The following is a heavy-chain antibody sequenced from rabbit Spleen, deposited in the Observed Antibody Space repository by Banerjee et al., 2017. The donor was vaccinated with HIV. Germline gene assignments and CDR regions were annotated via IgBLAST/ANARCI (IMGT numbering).Heavy chain of an antibody. CDR1: GFTISSYW. Sequence: QEQLAESGGDLVKPEGSLTLTCTASGFTISSYWICWVRQAPGKGLEWIACIYTGNGKNYYASWAKGRFTISRASSTTVTLQVTSLTAADTATYFCTRDDGSGHYIDGYFNLWGPGTLVPS. CDR2: IYTGNGKN. V-gene: IGHV1S45*01. D-gene: IGHD1-1*01. J-gene: IGHJ4*01. CDR3: TRDDGSGHYIDGYFNL.